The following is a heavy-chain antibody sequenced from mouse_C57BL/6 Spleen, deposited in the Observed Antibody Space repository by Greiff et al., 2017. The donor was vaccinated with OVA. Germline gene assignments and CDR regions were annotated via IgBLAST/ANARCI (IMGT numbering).Heavy chain of an antibody. V-gene: IGHV1-82*01. CDR3: ARDDGYYVEENYFDY. J-gene: IGHJ2*01. Sequence: QVQLQQSGPELVKPGASVKISCKASGYAFSSSWMNWVKQRPGKGLEWIGRIYPGDGDTNYNGKFKGKATLTADKSSSTAYMQLSSLTSEDSAVYFGARDDGYYVEENYFDYWGQGTTLTVSS. CDR1: GYAFSSSW. CDR2: IYPGDGDT. D-gene: IGHD2-3*01.